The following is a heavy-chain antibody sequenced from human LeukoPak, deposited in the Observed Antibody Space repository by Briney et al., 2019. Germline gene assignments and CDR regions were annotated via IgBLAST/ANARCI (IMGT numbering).Heavy chain of an antibody. CDR3: ARLQLTGEIDY. D-gene: IGHD7-27*01. Sequence: SETLSLTCTVSGGSIRSSYYYWGWIRQPPGKGLEWIGSIYDSGSTYYNPSLKSRVTISVDRSKNQFSLKLSSVTAADTAVYYCARLQLTGEIDYWGQGTLVTVSS. V-gene: IGHV4-39*07. J-gene: IGHJ4*02. CDR2: IYDSGST. CDR1: GGSIRSSYYY.